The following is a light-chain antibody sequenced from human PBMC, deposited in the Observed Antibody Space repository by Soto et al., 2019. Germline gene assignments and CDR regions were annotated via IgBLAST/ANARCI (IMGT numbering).Light chain of an antibody. J-gene: IGKJ5*01. V-gene: IGKV2-29*01. CDR2: EVS. Sequence: DVVITQSPLSLSVTPGQPASISCQSSQSLLHITGETFLFWYLQKPGQSPQLLIYEVSTRVSGVPDRFSGSGSGTDFTLIINRLDPEDSAVYYCQHNGRSFGQGTRLEIK. CDR3: QHNGRS. CDR1: QSLLHITGETF.